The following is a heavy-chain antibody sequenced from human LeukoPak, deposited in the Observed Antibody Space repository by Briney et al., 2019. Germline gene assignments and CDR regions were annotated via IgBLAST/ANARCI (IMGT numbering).Heavy chain of an antibody. Sequence: ASVKVSCKASGGTFSSYAISWVRQAPGQGLEWMGGIIPIFGTANYAQKFQGRVTITTDESTSTAYMELSSLRSEDTAVYYCARAVGSVVDALWVAFDIWGQGTMVTVSS. CDR1: GGTFSSYA. CDR2: IIPIFGTA. V-gene: IGHV1-69*05. CDR3: ARAVGSVVDALWVAFDI. J-gene: IGHJ3*02. D-gene: IGHD2-15*01.